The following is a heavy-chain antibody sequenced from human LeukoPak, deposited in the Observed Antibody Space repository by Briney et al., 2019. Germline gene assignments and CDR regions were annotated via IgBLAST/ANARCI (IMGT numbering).Heavy chain of an antibody. V-gene: IGHV3-48*01. CDR1: GFTFRSYG. J-gene: IGHJ6*02. D-gene: IGHD3-9*01. Sequence: GGSLRLSCAVSGFTFRSYGMNWVRQAPGKGLEWVSYISTGSTTISYADSVKGRFTISRDNAKSSLYLEMNSLRAEDTAMYYCARAMGGTGYYRLYYYYGMDVWGQGTTVTVSS. CDR3: ARAMGGTGYYRLYYYYGMDV. CDR2: ISTGSTTI.